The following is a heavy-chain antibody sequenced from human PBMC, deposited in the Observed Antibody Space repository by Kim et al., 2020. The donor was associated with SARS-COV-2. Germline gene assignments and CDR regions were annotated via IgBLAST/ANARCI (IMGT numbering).Heavy chain of an antibody. CDR1: GFSFSTYW. J-gene: IGHJ4*02. CDR3: ARDIDEWKLLGCFDY. D-gene: IGHD1-26*01. V-gene: IGHV3-74*03. Sequence: GGSLRLSCAASGFSFSTYWMHWVRQVPGKGLVWVSRINSDGSSTKYADSVKGRFTISRDNAKNTLYLQMNSLRGDDTAVYYCARDIDEWKLLGCFDYWGKGTRLRVSS. CDR2: INSDGSST.